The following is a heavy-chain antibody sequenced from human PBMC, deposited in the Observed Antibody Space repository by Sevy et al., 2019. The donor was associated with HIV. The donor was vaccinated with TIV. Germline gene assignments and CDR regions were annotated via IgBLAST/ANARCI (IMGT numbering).Heavy chain of an antibody. V-gene: IGHV3-33*01. J-gene: IGHJ6*02. CDR2: IWNDGSNK. D-gene: IGHD4-17*01. CDR3: ARPRANYVDHYFFYAMDV. Sequence: GGSLRLSCAASGFTFSSYGMQWVRQAPGKGLEWVAVIWNDGSNKYYADSVKGRFTISRDNFKNTLFLQMNSLTTEDTAVYYCARPRANYVDHYFFYAMDVWGQGTTVTVSS. CDR1: GFTFSSYG.